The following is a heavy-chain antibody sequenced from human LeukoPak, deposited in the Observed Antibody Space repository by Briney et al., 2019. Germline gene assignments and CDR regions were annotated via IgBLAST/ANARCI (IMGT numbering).Heavy chain of an antibody. CDR1: GFTFTSYV. CDR3: EKESPAGASFITVAY. V-gene: IGHV3-23*01. Sequence: GGSLRLSCAASGFTFTSYVMSWVRQAPGKGLEWVSAISGSGGSTYSADSAQGRFTISRENSKNTLFLQMNSMKAEDTAVYYCEKESPAGASFITVAYWGQGNLVTVSS. J-gene: IGHJ4*02. CDR2: ISGSGGST. D-gene: IGHD2-2*01.